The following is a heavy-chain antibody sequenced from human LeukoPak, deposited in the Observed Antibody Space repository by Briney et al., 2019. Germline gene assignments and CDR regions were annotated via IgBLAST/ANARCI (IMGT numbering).Heavy chain of an antibody. D-gene: IGHD1-26*01. V-gene: IGHV3-30*18. CDR3: AKDLRVWGATAPFDY. Sequence: GGSLRLSCAASGFTFSSYDMHWVRQAPGKGLEWVTVISYDGSNKYYADSVKGRFTISRDNSKNTLYLQMNSLRAEDTAVYYCAKDLRVWGATAPFDYWGQGTLVTVSS. CDR1: GFTFSSYD. J-gene: IGHJ4*02. CDR2: ISYDGSNK.